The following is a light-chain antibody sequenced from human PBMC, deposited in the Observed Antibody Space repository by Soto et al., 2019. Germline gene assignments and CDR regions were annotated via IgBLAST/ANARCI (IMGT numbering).Light chain of an antibody. CDR1: RSNIGSNT. V-gene: IGLV1-44*01. CDR3: AAWDDSLNGYYV. CDR2: SNN. J-gene: IGLJ1*01. Sequence: QSLLPHPPSTSGTPGHRVTIACSGSRSNIGSNTVTWYQQLPGTAPKLLIYSNNQRPSGVPDRFSGSKSGTSASLAFSGLQSEDEADYYCAAWDDSLNGYYVFGTGTKVTAL.